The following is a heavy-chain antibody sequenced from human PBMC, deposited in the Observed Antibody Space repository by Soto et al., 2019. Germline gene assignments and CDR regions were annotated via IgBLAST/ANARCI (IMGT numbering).Heavy chain of an antibody. CDR2: MIPIFNAA. CDR3: ARQMVSSGWHYGNWFDP. J-gene: IGHJ5*02. V-gene: IGHV1-69*06. CDR1: GGTFSTYA. Sequence: QEQLVQSGAEVKKPGSSVKVSCKVSGGTFSTYAISWVRQAPGQGLEWMGGMIPIFNAAKYAKKCQGRVTITADKSTSTAHMELSSLRSEDTAVYYCARQMVSSGWHYGNWFDPWGQGTPVTVSS. D-gene: IGHD6-19*01.